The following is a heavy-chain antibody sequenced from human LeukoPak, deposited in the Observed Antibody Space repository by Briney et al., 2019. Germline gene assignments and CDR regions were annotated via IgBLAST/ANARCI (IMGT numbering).Heavy chain of an antibody. V-gene: IGHV3-30*04. J-gene: IGHJ4*02. CDR2: ISHDARTK. CDR3: ARPSPPGDGYNPPDH. Sequence: GKSLTLSCVVSGCNFENFAMHWVRQPLGKGLEWVAVISHDARTKYYVDSMKGRITISRDNSKNTLFLQMDNLRTEDTAVYFCARPSPPGDGYNPPDHWGQGTLVTVSS. CDR1: GCNFENFA. D-gene: IGHD5-24*01.